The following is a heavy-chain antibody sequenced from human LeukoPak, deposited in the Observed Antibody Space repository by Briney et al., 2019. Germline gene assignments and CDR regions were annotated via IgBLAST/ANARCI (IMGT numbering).Heavy chain of an antibody. Sequence: GASVKVSCKVSGYTLTELSMHWVRQAPGQGLEWMGIINPSGGGTSYAQKFQGRVTMTRDTSTSTVYMEVSSLRSEDTAVYYCAREFSGYIDFWGQGTLVTVSS. CDR2: INPSGGGT. V-gene: IGHV1-46*01. CDR3: AREFSGYIDF. J-gene: IGHJ4*02. CDR1: GYTLTELS. D-gene: IGHD1-26*01.